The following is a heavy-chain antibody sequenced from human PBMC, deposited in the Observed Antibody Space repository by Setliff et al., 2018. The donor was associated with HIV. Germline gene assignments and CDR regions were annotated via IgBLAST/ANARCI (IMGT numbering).Heavy chain of an antibody. V-gene: IGHV5-51*01. CDR2: IYPGDSET. J-gene: IGHJ5*01. CDR3: ARQPTDTSGYNNWFDS. Sequence: GESLKISCKGSGYYFTTFWIAWVRQMPGKGLEWMGIIYPGDSETRYSPSFEGQVTMSANKSINTAYLQWNSLKASDTAMYYCARQPTDTSGYNNWFDSWGQGTLVTVSS. CDR1: GYYFTTFW. D-gene: IGHD3-3*01.